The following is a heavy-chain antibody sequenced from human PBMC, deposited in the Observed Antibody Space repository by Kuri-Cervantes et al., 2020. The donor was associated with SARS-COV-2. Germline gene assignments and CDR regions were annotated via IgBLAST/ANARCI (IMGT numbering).Heavy chain of an antibody. CDR3: ARTSSGFDY. CDR2: IIPLLGVT. CDR1: GGTFSTYP. Sequence: SVKVSCKASGGTFSTYPFSWVRQAPGQGLEWMGGIIPLLGVTKYAQTFQGRVTITADKSTSTVSMELSGLTSEDTAVYFCARTSSGFDYWGQGTLVTVSS. J-gene: IGHJ4*02. D-gene: IGHD3-10*01. V-gene: IGHV1-69*10.